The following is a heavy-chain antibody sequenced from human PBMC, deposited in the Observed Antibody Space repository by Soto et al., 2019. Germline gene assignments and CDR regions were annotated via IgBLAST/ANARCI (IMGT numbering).Heavy chain of an antibody. J-gene: IGHJ4*02. Sequence: QVQLVQSGAEVKKPGSSVKVSCKASGGTFSPYTINWVRQAPGQGLEWMGRIIPFHGVTNYAQKFQARVTSTADKSTSTAYMERGGRRFEDTAMYYCTRDWEITVSTGAFGGFWGRGTRVTVSS. CDR2: IIPFHGVT. D-gene: IGHD3-10*01. CDR1: GGTFSPYT. CDR3: TRDWEITVSTGAFGGF. V-gene: IGHV1-69*08.